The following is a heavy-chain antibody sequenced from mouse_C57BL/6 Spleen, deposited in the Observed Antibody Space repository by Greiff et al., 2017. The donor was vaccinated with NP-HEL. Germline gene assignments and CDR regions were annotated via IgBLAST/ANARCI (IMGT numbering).Heavy chain of an antibody. CDR1: GFTFSSYA. CDR2: ISSGGDYI. CDR3: TRDSSNPFAY. V-gene: IGHV5-9-1*02. Sequence: EVKLMESGEGLVKPGGSLKLSCAASGFTFSSYAMSWVRQTPEKRLEWVAYISSGGDYIYYADTVKGRFTISRDNARNTLYLQMSSLKSEDTAMYYCTRDSSNPFAYWGQGTLVTVSA. D-gene: IGHD2-5*01. J-gene: IGHJ3*01.